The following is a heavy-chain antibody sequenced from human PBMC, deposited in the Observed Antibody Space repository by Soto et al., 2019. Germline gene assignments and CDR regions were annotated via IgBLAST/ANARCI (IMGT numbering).Heavy chain of an antibody. CDR1: GYTFTSYG. CDR3: ARVTASYYMDN. J-gene: IGHJ4*01. Sequence: ASVKFSCKASGYTFTSYGISWVRQAPGQGLEWMGWISAYNGNKKYAQKFQGRVTITRDTSASTAYMELRSLRSEDTAVYYCARVTASYYMDNWGQGTLVTVSS. CDR2: ISAYNGNK. V-gene: IGHV1-18*01. D-gene: IGHD1-26*01.